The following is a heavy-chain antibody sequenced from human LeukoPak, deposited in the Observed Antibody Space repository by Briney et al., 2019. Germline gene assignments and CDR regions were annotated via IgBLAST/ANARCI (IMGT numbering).Heavy chain of an antibody. D-gene: IGHD4-17*01. CDR2: IDWDDDK. CDR1: GFSLSTSGMR. J-gene: IGHJ4*02. Sequence: SGPALLKPTPTLTLTCTFSGFSLSTSGMRVRWIRQPPAQALEWLARIDWDDDKFYSTSLKTRLTISKDTSKNQVVLTMTNMDPVDTATYYCARMTVTTPFDYWGQGTLVTVSS. CDR3: ARMTVTTPFDY. V-gene: IGHV2-70*04.